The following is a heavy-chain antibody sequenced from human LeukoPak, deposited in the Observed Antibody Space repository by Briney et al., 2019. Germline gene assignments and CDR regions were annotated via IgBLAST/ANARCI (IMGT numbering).Heavy chain of an antibody. CDR2: IWYDGSNK. CDR3: ERDRYSYDYHHAFDI. D-gene: IGHD5-18*01. Sequence: AGSLRLSCAASGFTFSSYGMHWVRQAPGKGLEWVAVIWYDGSNKYYAASVKGRFTISRDNSKNTLYLQMNSLRAEDTAVYYCERDRYSYDYHHAFDIWGQGTMVTVSS. CDR1: GFTFSSYG. V-gene: IGHV3-33*01. J-gene: IGHJ3*02.